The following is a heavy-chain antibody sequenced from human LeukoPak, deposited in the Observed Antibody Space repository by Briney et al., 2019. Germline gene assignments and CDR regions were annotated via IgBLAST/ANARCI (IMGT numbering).Heavy chain of an antibody. J-gene: IGHJ4*02. CDR3: AKARIIMIPVDY. D-gene: IGHD3-22*01. Sequence: SETLSLTCTVSGGSISSSSYYWGWIRQPPGKGLEWIGSIYYSGSTYYNPSLKSRVTISVDTSKNQFSLKLSSVTAADTAVYYCAKARIIMIPVDYWGQGTLVTVSS. CDR1: GGSISSSSYY. CDR2: IYYSGST. V-gene: IGHV4-39*07.